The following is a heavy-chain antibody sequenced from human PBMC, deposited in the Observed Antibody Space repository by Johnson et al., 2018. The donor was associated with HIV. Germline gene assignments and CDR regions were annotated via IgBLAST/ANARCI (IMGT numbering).Heavy chain of an antibody. D-gene: IGHD5-12*01. J-gene: IGHJ3*02. Sequence: VQLVESGGGVVQPGRSLRLSCTASGFTFSSYWMSWVRQAPGKGLEWVANIKQAGSEKYYVDSVKDRFTISRDNAKNSLYLQMNSLRAEDTAVYYCARDPPWPMRNAFDIWGQGTLVTVSS. V-gene: IGHV3-7*01. CDR1: GFTFSSYW. CDR2: IKQAGSEK. CDR3: ARDPPWPMRNAFDI.